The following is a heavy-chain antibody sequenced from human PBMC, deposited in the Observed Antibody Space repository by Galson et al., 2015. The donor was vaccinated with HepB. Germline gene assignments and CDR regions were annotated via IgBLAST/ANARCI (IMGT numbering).Heavy chain of an antibody. CDR2: ISSSSSYI. CDR3: SNRGGRYNWYFDL. Sequence: SLRLCCAASGFTFSSDSMNCGRQAAGKGLGWVSSISSSSSYIYYADSEKGRFTITRDNAKNSLYLQMHSQRAEDSALYYCSNRGGRYNWYFDLWGRGTLVSVSS. J-gene: IGHJ2*01. V-gene: IGHV3-21*04. D-gene: IGHD1-26*01. CDR1: GFTFSSDS.